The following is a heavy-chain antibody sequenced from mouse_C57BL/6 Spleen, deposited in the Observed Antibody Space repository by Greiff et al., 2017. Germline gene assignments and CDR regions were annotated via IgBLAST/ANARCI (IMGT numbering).Heavy chain of an antibody. V-gene: IGHV5-4*01. D-gene: IGHD4-1*01. CDR2: ISDGGSYT. CDR1: GFTFSSYA. J-gene: IGHJ3*01. CDR3: ARAQLTGTGWFAY. Sequence: DVHLVESGGGLVKPGGSLKLSCAASGFTFSSYAMSWVRQTPEKRLEWVATISDGGSYTYYPDNVKGRITLSRDNAKNNLYLQMSHLEYEDTAMYYCARAQLTGTGWFAYWGQGTRVTVSA.